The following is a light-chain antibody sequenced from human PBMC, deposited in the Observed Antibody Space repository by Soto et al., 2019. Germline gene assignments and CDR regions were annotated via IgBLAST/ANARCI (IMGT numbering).Light chain of an antibody. J-gene: IGKJ1*01. V-gene: IGKV3-15*01. CDR2: GAS. Sequence: EIVMTQSPATLSVSPGERATLSCRASQSVSSNLAWYQQKPGQAPRLLIYGASIRATGIPARFSGSGSGTEFTLTISRLEPVDFAVYYCQQYGVSPTFGQGTKVEIK. CDR1: QSVSSN. CDR3: QQYGVSPT.